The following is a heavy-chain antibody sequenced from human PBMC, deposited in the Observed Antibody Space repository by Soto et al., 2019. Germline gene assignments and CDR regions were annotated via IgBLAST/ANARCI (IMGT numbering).Heavy chain of an antibody. D-gene: IGHD2-2*01. CDR2: ISRTSTNT. CDR1: GFTFSDSY. CDR3: ARSSTSTGYFGL. Sequence: QVQLVESGGGLVKPGGSLRLSCATSGFTFSDSYVNWIRQAPGKGLEWVSDISRTSTNTDYADSVKGRFTISRDNAKNSLLLQMNSLRADDTAVYYCARSSTSTGYFGLWGRGTLVTVSS. V-gene: IGHV3-11*06. J-gene: IGHJ2*01.